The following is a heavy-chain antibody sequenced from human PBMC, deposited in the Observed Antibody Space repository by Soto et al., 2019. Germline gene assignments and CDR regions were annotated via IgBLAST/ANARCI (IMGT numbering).Heavy chain of an antibody. CDR2: IWYDGSNK. CDR3: ARGERAVLRYFDWLSYAFDI. CDR1: GFTFSSYG. V-gene: IGHV3-33*01. J-gene: IGHJ3*02. D-gene: IGHD3-9*01. Sequence: SCAASGFTFSSYGMHWVRQAPGKGLEWVAVIWYDGSNKYYADSVKGRFTISRDNSKNTLYLQMNSLRAEDTAVYYCARGERAVLRYFDWLSYAFDIWGQGTMVTVSS.